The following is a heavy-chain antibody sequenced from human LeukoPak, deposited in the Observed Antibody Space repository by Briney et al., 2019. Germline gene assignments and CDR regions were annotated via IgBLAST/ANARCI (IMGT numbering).Heavy chain of an antibody. CDR2: INHSGST. CDR3: ASRWYSSGWSRVTKYNWFDP. D-gene: IGHD6-13*01. J-gene: IGHJ5*02. Sequence: SETLSLTCAVYGGSFSGYYWSWIRQPPGKGLEWIGEINHSGSTNYNPSLKSRVTISVDTSKNQFSLKLTSVTAADTAVYYCASRWYSSGWSRVTKYNWFDPWGQGTLVTVSS. CDR1: GGSFSGYY. V-gene: IGHV4-34*01.